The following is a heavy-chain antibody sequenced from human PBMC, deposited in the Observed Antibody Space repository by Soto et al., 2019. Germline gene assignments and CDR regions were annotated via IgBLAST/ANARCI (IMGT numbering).Heavy chain of an antibody. CDR2: ISPYNGNT. CDR1: GYTFSNFG. D-gene: IGHD2-8*01. J-gene: IGHJ4*02. CDR3: ARDRLGVSVTGGGFDS. V-gene: IGHV1-18*01. Sequence: QVQLVQSGGEVKKPGASVKVSCKASGYTFSNFGLSWVRQAPGQELELMGWISPYNGNTNYAQKLQGRLIMTTDTSTSTAYMELRSLRSDDTAVYYCARDRLGVSVTGGGFDSWGQGTLVTVSS.